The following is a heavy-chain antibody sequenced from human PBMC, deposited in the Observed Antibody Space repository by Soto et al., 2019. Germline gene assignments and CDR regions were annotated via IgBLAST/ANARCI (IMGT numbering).Heavy chain of an antibody. CDR2: IKQDGSEK. CDR1: GFTFSSYW. CDR3: AREGTNTYYYGSGSYYHTKFDY. Sequence: LRLSCAASGFTFSSYWMSWVRQAPGKGLEWVTNIKQDGSEKYYVDSVKGRFTISRDNAKNSLYLQMNSLRAEDTAVYYCAREGTNTYYYGSGSYYHTKFDYWGQGTLVTVSS. J-gene: IGHJ4*02. D-gene: IGHD3-10*01. V-gene: IGHV3-7*01.